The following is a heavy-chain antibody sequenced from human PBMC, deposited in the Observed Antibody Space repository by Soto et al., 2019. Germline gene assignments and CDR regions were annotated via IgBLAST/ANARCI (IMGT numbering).Heavy chain of an antibody. J-gene: IGHJ6*02. D-gene: IGHD4-17*01. CDR3: ARRRDGNYYYYGMDV. CDR1: GGTFSSYT. V-gene: IGHV1-69*02. CDR2: IIPILGIA. Sequence: QVQLVQSGAEVKKPGSSVKVSCKASGGTFSSYTISWVRQAPGQGLEWMGRIIPILGIANYAQKFQGRVTITAGKSTSTAYMELSSLRSEDTAVYYCARRRDGNYYYYGMDVWGQGTTVTVSS.